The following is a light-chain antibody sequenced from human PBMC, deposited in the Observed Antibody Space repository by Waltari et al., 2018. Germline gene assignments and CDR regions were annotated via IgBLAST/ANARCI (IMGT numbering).Light chain of an antibody. Sequence: SYELTQPPSVSVSPGQTASITCSGDKLGDKYACWYQQKPGQSPCLAIYQESNRPSGIPERFAGSNAGNTATLTISGTQAMDEADYYCQAWDSSTAVFGTGTKVTGL. CDR2: QES. CDR1: KLGDKY. CDR3: QAWDSSTAV. V-gene: IGLV3-1*01. J-gene: IGLJ1*01.